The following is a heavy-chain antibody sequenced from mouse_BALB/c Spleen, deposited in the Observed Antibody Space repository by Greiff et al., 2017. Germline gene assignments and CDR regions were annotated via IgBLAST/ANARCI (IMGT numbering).Heavy chain of an antibody. D-gene: IGHD3-1*01. V-gene: IGHV5-6*01. CDR2: ISSGGSYT. CDR3: ARTLGGGNYFDY. J-gene: IGHJ2*01. Sequence: EVQLVESGGDLVKPGGSLKLSCAASGFTFSSYGMSWVRQTPDKRLEWVATISSGGSYTYYPDSVKGRFTISRDNAKNNLYLQMSSLKSEDTAMYYCARTLGGGNYFDYWGQGTTLTVSS. CDR1: GFTFSSYG.